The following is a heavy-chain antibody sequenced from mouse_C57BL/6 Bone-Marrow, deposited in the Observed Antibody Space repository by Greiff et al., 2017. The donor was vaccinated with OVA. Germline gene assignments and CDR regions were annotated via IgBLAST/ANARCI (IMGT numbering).Heavy chain of an antibody. Sequence: QVQLQQSGAELARPGASVKLSCKASGYTFTSSGISWVKQRTGQGLEWIGEIYPRSGNTYYNEKFKGKATLTADKSSSTAYMELRSLTSEDSAVYFCARKNSFGLLRRGMDYWGQGTSVTVSS. J-gene: IGHJ4*01. V-gene: IGHV1-81*01. CDR3: ARKNSFGLLRRGMDY. CDR1: GYTFTSSG. D-gene: IGHD1-2*01. CDR2: IYPRSGNT.